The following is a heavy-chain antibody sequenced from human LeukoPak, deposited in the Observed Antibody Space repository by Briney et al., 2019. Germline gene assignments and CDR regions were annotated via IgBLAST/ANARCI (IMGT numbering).Heavy chain of an antibody. CDR2: INPNSGGT. V-gene: IGHV1-2*02. CDR3: AVRWGSGYCRDSSCYGVVY. D-gene: IGHD2-15*01. J-gene: IGHJ4*02. CDR1: GYTFTGYY. Sequence: SVKVSCKASGYTFTGYYMHWVRQAPGQGLEWMGWINPNSGGTNYAKKFQGRVTMTRDTSISTAYMELSRLRSDDTAAYYCAVRWGSGYCRDSSCYGVVYWGQGSLVSVS.